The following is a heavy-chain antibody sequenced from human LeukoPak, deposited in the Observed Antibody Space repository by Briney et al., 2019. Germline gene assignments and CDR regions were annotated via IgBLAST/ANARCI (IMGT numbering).Heavy chain of an antibody. V-gene: IGHV3-53*01. CDR3: AKDYRAHPLRPNWLDP. D-gene: IGHD1-26*01. CDR1: GFPLHSNY. J-gene: IGHJ5*02. CDR2: IDRSGVT. Sequence: PGGSLRLSCAASGFPLHSNYMSWVRQAPGKGLEWVSVIDRSGVTHYADSVKGRFTISRDNSKNTLYLQMNSLRAEDTGVYYCAKDYRAHPLRPNWLDPWGQGTLVTVSS.